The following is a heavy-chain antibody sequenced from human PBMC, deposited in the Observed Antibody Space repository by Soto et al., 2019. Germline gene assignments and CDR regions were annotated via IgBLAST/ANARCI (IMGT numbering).Heavy chain of an antibody. J-gene: IGHJ6*02. D-gene: IGHD5-18*01. CDR2: INLDGSEK. CDR3: ARDGITSWYSYDYHGMDV. CDR1: GFTFRTYW. V-gene: IGHV3-7*05. Sequence: EVQLVESGGGLVQPGGSLRLSCAASGFTFRTYWLSWVRQVPGKGLEWVANINLDGSEKNYVASVKGRFTISRDNARNSLYLKMSSLRAEDTALYYCARDGITSWYSYDYHGMDVWGQGTTVTVSS.